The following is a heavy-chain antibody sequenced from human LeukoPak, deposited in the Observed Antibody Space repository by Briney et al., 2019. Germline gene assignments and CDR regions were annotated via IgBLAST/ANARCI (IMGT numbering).Heavy chain of an antibody. Sequence: PSETLSLTCTVSDGSISSHYWSWIRQPPGKGLEWIGYIYYSGSTNYNPSLKSRVTISVDTSKNQFSLKPSSVTAADTAVYYCARTSSSIAARFYYYYYMDVWGKGTTVTVSS. CDR1: DGSISSHY. V-gene: IGHV4-59*11. D-gene: IGHD6-6*01. CDR3: ARTSSSIAARFYYYYYMDV. CDR2: IYYSGST. J-gene: IGHJ6*03.